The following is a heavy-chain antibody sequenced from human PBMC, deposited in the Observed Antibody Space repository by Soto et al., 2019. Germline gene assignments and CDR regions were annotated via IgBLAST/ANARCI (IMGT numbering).Heavy chain of an antibody. CDR3: VMVDNYVTPTPQDV. V-gene: IGHV1-18*01. Sequence: VQLVQSGEEVKKPGASVKVSCKASGYIFVNYVIAWVRQTTGQGLEWMGWISPYAGNTHSATKIQGRLTMTTDTSTSTAYMDLGSLTSDDTAVYYCVMVDNYVTPTPQDVWGQGTTVTVSS. CDR2: ISPYAGNT. J-gene: IGHJ6*02. CDR1: GYIFVNYV. D-gene: IGHD3-16*01.